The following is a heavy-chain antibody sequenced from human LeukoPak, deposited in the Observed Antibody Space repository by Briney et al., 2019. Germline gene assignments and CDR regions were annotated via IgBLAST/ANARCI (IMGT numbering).Heavy chain of an antibody. CDR2: IRGNNGNT. CDR3: AKGAGSPYYFDY. Sequence: GGSLRLSCAASGFTFSSYAMSWVRQAPGKGLESVSLIRGNNGNTYYADSVKGRFTISRDNSKNTLYLQMNSLRDEDTAVYCCAKGAGSPYYFDYWGQGTLVTVSS. CDR1: GFTFSSYA. J-gene: IGHJ4*02. D-gene: IGHD1-1*01. V-gene: IGHV3-23*01.